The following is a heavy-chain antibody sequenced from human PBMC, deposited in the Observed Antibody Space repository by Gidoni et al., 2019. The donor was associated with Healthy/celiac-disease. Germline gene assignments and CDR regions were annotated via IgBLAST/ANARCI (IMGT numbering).Heavy chain of an antibody. CDR2: IKQDGSEK. V-gene: IGHV3-7*02. CDR1: GFTFSNYW. Sequence: EVQLVESGGGLVQPGGSLRLSCAASGFTFSNYWMTWVRQAPGKGLEWVANIKQDGSEKYYVDSVKGRFTISRDNAKNSLYLQMNNLRADDTAVYYCASGHYYGSGSPDYWGQGTLVTVSS. J-gene: IGHJ4*02. D-gene: IGHD3-10*01. CDR3: ASGHYYGSGSPDY.